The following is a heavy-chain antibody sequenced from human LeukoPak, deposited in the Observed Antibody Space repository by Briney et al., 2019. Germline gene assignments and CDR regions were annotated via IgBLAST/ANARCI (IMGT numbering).Heavy chain of an antibody. V-gene: IGHV4-61*02. J-gene: IGHJ5*02. CDR1: GGSISSGSYY. CDR3: ARYDYVWGSGWFDP. Sequence: ASETLSLTCTVSGGSISSGSYYWSWIRQPAGKGLEWIGRIYTSGSTNYNPSLKIRVTISVDTSKNQFSLKLSSVTAADTAVYYCARYDYVWGSGWFDPWGQGTLVTVSS. CDR2: IYTSGST. D-gene: IGHD3-16*01.